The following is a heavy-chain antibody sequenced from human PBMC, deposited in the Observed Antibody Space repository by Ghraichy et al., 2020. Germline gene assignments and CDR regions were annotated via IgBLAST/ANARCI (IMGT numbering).Heavy chain of an antibody. CDR1: GGSISSSRNY. D-gene: IGHD3-16*01. CDR3: ARTYYDYVQDAFDI. CDR2: FYYSGST. J-gene: IGHJ3*02. Sequence: SETLSLTCTVSGGSISSSRNYWGWIRQPPGKGLEWIRSFYYSGSTFYKTSLKSRVTISEDTSKNQFSLRVSSVTAADTAVYYCARTYYDYVQDAFDIWGQGTMVTVSS. V-gene: IGHV4-39*01.